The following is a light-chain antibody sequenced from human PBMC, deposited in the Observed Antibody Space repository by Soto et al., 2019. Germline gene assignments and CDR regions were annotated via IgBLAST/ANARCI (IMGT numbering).Light chain of an antibody. V-gene: IGKV3-20*01. CDR1: QSVRSNC. Sequence: EIVLTQSPGTLSLSPGERATLSCRASQSVRSNCLAWYQQKPGQAPRLLIYGASSRATGIPDRFSGTGSGTDFTLTISRLEPEDFAVYYCQQYGGSPYTFGQGTKLEIK. CDR3: QQYGGSPYT. J-gene: IGKJ2*01. CDR2: GAS.